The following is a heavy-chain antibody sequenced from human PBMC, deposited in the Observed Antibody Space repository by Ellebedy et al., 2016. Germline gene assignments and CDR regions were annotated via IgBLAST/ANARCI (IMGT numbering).Heavy chain of an antibody. CDR1: GGSFSGYY. J-gene: IGHJ6*02. Sequence: SETLSLXCAVYGGSFSGYYWSWIRQPPGKGLVWIGEINHRGGTNYNPSLKSRVTISVDTSKNHFSLKLSSVTAADTAVYYCATTSVYSSTWNYYYYAMDVWGQGTTVTVSS. D-gene: IGHD6-13*01. CDR3: ATTSVYSSTWNYYYYAMDV. V-gene: IGHV4-34*01. CDR2: INHRGGT.